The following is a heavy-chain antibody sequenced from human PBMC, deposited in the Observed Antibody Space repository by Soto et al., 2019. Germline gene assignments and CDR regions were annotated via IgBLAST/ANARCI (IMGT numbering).Heavy chain of an antibody. CDR1: GFTFSTYA. D-gene: IGHD3-10*01. V-gene: IGHV3-30-3*01. J-gene: IGHJ4*02. Sequence: QVQLVESGGAVVQPGRSLTLSCAASGFTFSTYAMHWVRQAPGKGLEWVALISHDGSNKYYADSVKGRFTISRDTSKNTLFLQMNSLRAEYTAVYYCARDGGGFDYWGQGTLVTVSS. CDR3: ARDGGGFDY. CDR2: ISHDGSNK.